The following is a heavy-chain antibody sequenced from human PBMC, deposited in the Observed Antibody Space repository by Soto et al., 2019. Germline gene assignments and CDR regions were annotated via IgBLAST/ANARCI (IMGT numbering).Heavy chain of an antibody. V-gene: IGHV3-23*01. CDR1: GFIFSNYG. CDR2: ISGSDGKT. D-gene: IGHD3-3*01. Sequence: PGGSLRLSCVASGFIFSNYGMAWVRQAPGKGLEWVSTISGSDGKTFYADSVKGRFSISRDTSQSTLYLQMNSLRADDTAMYYCARWSYLDYWGQGTRVTVSS. J-gene: IGHJ4*02. CDR3: ARWSYLDY.